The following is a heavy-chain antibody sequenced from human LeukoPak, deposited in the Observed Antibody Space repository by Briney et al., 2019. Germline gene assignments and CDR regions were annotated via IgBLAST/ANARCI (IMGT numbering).Heavy chain of an antibody. CDR2: INHSGYT. Sequence: PSETLTLTCAVSGVSFDDYYWSWVRQPPGKGLEWIGEINHSGYTNDSPSLKSRVTMSIDTSRKQFSPNLRSVTVADTAVYYCTRMTTGHDYWGQGTLVTV. CDR3: TRMTTGHDY. V-gene: IGHV4-34*01. CDR1: GVSFDDYY. D-gene: IGHD4-17*01. J-gene: IGHJ4*02.